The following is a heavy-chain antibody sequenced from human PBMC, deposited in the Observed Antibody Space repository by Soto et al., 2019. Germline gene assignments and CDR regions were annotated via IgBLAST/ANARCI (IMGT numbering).Heavy chain of an antibody. CDR2: INHSGST. V-gene: IGHV4-34*01. J-gene: IGHJ2*01. Sequence: QVQLQQWGAGLLKPSETLSLTCAVYGGSFSGYYWSWIRQPPGKGLEWIGEINHSGSTNYNPSLKSRVTISVDTSKNQFSLKLSSVTAADTAVYYCARGISGSYYFWYFDLWGRGTLVTVSS. CDR3: ARGISGSYYFWYFDL. D-gene: IGHD1-26*01. CDR1: GGSFSGYY.